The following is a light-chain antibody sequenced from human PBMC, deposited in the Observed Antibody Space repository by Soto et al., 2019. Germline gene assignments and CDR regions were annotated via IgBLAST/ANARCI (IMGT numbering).Light chain of an antibody. CDR3: QQSYTNPRT. CDR1: QTISNY. V-gene: IGKV1-39*01. Sequence: DIQMTQSPSSLSASVGDRVTITCRASQTISNYLNWYQQKPGKAPKLLMYGASNLQRGVPTRFSGSGSATAFTLTISSLQPEDFATYYCQQSYTNPRTFGRGTKVEMK. J-gene: IGKJ1*01. CDR2: GAS.